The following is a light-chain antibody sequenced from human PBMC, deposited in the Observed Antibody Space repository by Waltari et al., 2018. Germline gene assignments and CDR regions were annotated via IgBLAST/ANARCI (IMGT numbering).Light chain of an antibody. CDR2: GNN. Sequence: QSVLTQPPSASGTPGQRVTISCSGSSPNIGSNIVNWYQHLPGTAPKLLIYGNNKRPSGISDRCSGSKSGTSASLAISGLQSEDEADYFCAAWEDRLNGWVFGGGTKLTVL. V-gene: IGLV1-44*01. J-gene: IGLJ3*02. CDR3: AAWEDRLNGWV. CDR1: SPNIGSNI.